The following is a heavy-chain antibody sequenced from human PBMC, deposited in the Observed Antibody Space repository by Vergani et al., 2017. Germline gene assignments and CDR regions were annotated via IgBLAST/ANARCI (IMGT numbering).Heavy chain of an antibody. Sequence: QVQLVESGGGVVQPGESLRLSCAASGFPFSTYGMHWVRQAPGKGLEWVAFLRSEGNEYYADSVKGRFTISRDNSKNTLYLQMSSLRTEDTAVYYCTKRGDYGDYSGSWGQGTLVTVSS. CDR1: GFPFSTYG. V-gene: IGHV3-30*02. D-gene: IGHD3-16*01. CDR2: LRSEGNE. CDR3: TKRGDYGDYSGS. J-gene: IGHJ4*02.